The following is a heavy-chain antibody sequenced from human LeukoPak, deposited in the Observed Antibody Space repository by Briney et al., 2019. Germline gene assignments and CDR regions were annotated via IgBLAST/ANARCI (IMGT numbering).Heavy chain of an antibody. D-gene: IGHD3-22*01. V-gene: IGHV3-30*02. CDR3: AKDLDSSGYWKLY. CDR1: GFTFSSYG. CDR2: IRYDGSNK. J-gene: IGHJ4*02. Sequence: PGGSLRLSCAASGFTFSSYGMHWVRQAPGKGLEWVAFIRYDGSNKYYADSVKGRFTISRDNSKNTLYLQMNSLRAEDTAVYYCAKDLDSSGYWKLYWGQGTLVTVSS.